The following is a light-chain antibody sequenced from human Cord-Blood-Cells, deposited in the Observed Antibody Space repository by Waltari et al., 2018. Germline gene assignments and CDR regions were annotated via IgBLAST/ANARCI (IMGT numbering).Light chain of an antibody. Sequence: DIVMTQSPLPLPVTPGEPASISCRSSQSLLHSNGYNYLDWYLQKPGQSPQLLIYLGSNRASGVPDRFSGSGSGTDFTLKISRGEAEDVGVYYCMQALQTPWTFGQGTKVEIK. CDR1: QSLLHSNGYNY. CDR2: LGS. J-gene: IGKJ1*01. CDR3: MQALQTPWT. V-gene: IGKV2-28*01.